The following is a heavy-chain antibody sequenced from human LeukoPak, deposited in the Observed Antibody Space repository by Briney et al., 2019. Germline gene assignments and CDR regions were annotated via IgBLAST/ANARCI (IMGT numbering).Heavy chain of an antibody. V-gene: IGHV1-2*04. Sequence: GASVKVSCKASGYTFTGYYMHWVRQAPGQGLEWMGWINPNSGGTNYAQKFQGWVTMTRDTSISTAYMELSRLRSDDTAVYYCARVGGSPVLGAFDIWGQGTMVTVSS. CDR1: GYTFTGYY. D-gene: IGHD1-26*01. CDR3: ARVGGSPVLGAFDI. J-gene: IGHJ3*02. CDR2: INPNSGGT.